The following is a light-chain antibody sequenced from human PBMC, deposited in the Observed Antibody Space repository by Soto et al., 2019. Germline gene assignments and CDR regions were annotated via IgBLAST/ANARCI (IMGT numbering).Light chain of an antibody. CDR3: QSYDGSNPAV. CDR2: EDN. J-gene: IGLJ7*01. Sequence: NFMLTQPHSVSESPGKTVTISCTRSSGSIARNYVQWYQQRPGSSPTTVIFEDNQRPSGVPDRFSGSIDSSSNSASLTISGLKTEDEADYYSQSYDGSNPAVFGGGTQLTVL. CDR1: SGSIARNY. V-gene: IGLV6-57*01.